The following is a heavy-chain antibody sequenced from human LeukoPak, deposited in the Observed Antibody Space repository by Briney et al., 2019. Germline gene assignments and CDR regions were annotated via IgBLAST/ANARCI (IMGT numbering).Heavy chain of an antibody. J-gene: IGHJ4*02. Sequence: PGGSLRLSCTASGFTFSSYWMHWVRQPPGKGLVWVSRINSDGSSMSYADSVKGRFTISRDNAKNTLYLQMNSLRAEDTAVYYCAGVFSSEGSYYNLWGQGSLVTVSS. D-gene: IGHD3-10*01. CDR1: GFTFSSYW. V-gene: IGHV3-74*01. CDR2: INSDGSSM. CDR3: AGVFSSEGSYYNL.